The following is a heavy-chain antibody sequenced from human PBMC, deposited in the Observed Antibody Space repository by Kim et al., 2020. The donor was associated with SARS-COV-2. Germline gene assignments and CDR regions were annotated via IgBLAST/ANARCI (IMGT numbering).Heavy chain of an antibody. Sequence: GGSLRLSCATSGFTFSAYDMNWIRQAPGKGLEWLSFITKSSTTIYYADSVEGRFTISRDNAKNSLFLQINSLRDEDTALYYCVRDRMGGAFDMWGQGTMVTVSS. D-gene: IGHD3-16*01. V-gene: IGHV3-48*02. CDR3: VRDRMGGAFDM. CDR2: ITKSSTTI. CDR1: GFTFSAYD. J-gene: IGHJ3*02.